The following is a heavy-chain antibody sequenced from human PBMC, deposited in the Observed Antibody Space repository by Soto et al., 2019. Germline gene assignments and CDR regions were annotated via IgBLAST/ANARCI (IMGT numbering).Heavy chain of an antibody. V-gene: IGHV3-15*07. CDR3: TTDPAYYDILTGYYF. CDR1: GFTFSNAW. Sequence: GGSLRLSCAASGFTFSNAWMNWVRQAPGKGLEWVGRIKSKTDGGTTDYAAPVKGRFTISRDDSKNTLYLQMNSLKTEDTAVYYCTTDPAYYDILTGYYFWSQGTLVTSPQ. CDR2: IKSKTDGGTT. D-gene: IGHD3-9*01. J-gene: IGHJ4*02.